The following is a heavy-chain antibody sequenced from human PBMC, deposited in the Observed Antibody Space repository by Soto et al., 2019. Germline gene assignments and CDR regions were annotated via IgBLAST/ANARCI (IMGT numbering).Heavy chain of an antibody. Sequence: ASVKVSCKASGYTFTGYYMHWVRQAPGQGLEWMGWINPNSGGTNYAQKFQGRVTMTRDTSISTAYMELSRLRSDDTAVYYCARDKTPNSSGWFDPWGQGTLVTVSS. CDR1: GYTFTGYY. CDR2: INPNSGGT. J-gene: IGHJ5*02. V-gene: IGHV1-2*02. D-gene: IGHD6-19*01. CDR3: ARDKTPNSSGWFDP.